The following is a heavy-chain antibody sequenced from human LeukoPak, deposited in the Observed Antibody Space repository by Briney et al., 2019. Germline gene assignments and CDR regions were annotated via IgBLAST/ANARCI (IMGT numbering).Heavy chain of an antibody. CDR3: ARIYYDSTKRVVNAFDI. D-gene: IGHD3-22*01. CDR1: GYTFTSYA. J-gene: IGHJ3*02. Sequence: GASVKVSCKASGYTFTSYAMHWVRQAPGQRLEWMGWINAGNGNTKYSQKFQGRVTITRDTSASTAYMELSSLRSEDTAVYYCARIYYDSTKRVVNAFDIWGQGTMVTVSS. V-gene: IGHV1-3*01. CDR2: INAGNGNT.